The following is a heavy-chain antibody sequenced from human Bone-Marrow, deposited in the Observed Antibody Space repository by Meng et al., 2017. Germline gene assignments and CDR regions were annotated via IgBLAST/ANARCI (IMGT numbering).Heavy chain of an antibody. V-gene: IGHV4-38-2*01. CDR2: IYHSASS. D-gene: IGHD5-18*01. Sequence: GSLRLSCGVSGYSISSGYYWAWIRQPPGKGLEWIGSIYHSASSYYNPSLQSRVTISVDTSKNQVSLKVSSLTAADTALYYCARRYIFDSWGQGTLVTVSS. CDR3: ARRYIFDS. J-gene: IGHJ5*01. CDR1: GYSISSGYY.